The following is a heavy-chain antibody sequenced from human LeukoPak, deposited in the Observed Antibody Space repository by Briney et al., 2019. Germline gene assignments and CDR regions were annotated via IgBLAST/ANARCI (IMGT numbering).Heavy chain of an antibody. CDR1: GFTFSSYS. Sequence: GGSLRLSCAASGFTFSSYSMNWVRQAPGKGLEWDSSISSSSSYIYYADSVKGRFTISRDNAKNSLYLQMNSLRAEDTAVYYCARPSTQGRVAGAFDIWGQGTMVTVSS. V-gene: IGHV3-21*01. CDR3: ARPSTQGRVAGAFDI. CDR2: ISSSSSYI. J-gene: IGHJ3*02. D-gene: IGHD6-19*01.